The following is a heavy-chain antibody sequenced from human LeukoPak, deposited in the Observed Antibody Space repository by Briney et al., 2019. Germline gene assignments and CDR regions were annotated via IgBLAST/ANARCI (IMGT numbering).Heavy chain of an antibody. D-gene: IGHD1-26*01. CDR2: IKEDGSET. J-gene: IGHJ4*02. V-gene: IGHV3-7*01. CDR1: GFTFSSHW. Sequence: PGGSLRLSCAASGFTFSSHWMTWVRQAPGRGLEGVANIKEDGSETFYGDSVKGRFTISRDNSKNTLYLQMNSLRAQDSAVYYCAKDRVVGATKYYFDYWGQGTLVTVSS. CDR3: AKDRVVGATKYYFDY.